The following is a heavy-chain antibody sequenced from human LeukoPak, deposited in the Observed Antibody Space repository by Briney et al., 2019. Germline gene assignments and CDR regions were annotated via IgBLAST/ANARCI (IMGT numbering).Heavy chain of an antibody. V-gene: IGHV1-18*01. D-gene: IGHD3-9*01. J-gene: IGHJ4*02. CDR2: ISAYNGNT. CDR1: GYTFTSYG. CDR3: ARDLLRYFDWLLYFRKTTGWDY. Sequence: GASVKVSCKASGYTFTSYGISWVRQAPGQGLEWMGWISAYNGNTNYAQKLQGRVTMTTDTSTSTAYMELRSLRSDDTAVYYCARDLLRYFDWLLYFRKTTGWDYWGQGTLVTVSS.